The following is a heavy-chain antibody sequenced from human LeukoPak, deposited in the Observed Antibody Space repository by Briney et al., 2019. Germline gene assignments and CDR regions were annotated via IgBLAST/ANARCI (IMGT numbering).Heavy chain of an antibody. CDR2: ISYDGSNK. CDR3: ANLYETFDY. J-gene: IGHJ4*02. D-gene: IGHD5/OR15-5a*01. CDR1: GFTFSSYG. Sequence: PGGSLRLSCAASGFTFSSYGMHWVRQAPGKGLEWVAVISYDGSNKYYADSVKGRFTISRDNSKNTLYLQMNSPRAEDTAVYYCANLYETFDYWGQGTLVTVSS. V-gene: IGHV3-30*18.